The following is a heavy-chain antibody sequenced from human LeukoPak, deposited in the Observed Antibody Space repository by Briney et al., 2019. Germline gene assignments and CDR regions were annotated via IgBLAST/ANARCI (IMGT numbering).Heavy chain of an antibody. D-gene: IGHD3-10*01. CDR1: GGAFNSHT. J-gene: IGHJ6*02. CDR2: IIPSFGIP. V-gene: IGHV1-69*02. Sequence: GASVKVSCKASGGAFNSHTINWVRQAPGQGLEWVGSIIPSFGIPSYAQKFKGRVTISVDTSTTTAFMDLTSLRSEDTAVYYCPRVFCGTMVPAASLDVWGQGTTVTVSS. CDR3: PRVFCGTMVPAASLDV.